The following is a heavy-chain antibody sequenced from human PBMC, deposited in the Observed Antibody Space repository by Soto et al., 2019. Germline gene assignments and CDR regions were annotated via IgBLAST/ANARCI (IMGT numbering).Heavy chain of an antibody. J-gene: IGHJ5*02. V-gene: IGHV3-30*03. CDR3: ARGINYYDSSGDSWFDP. D-gene: IGHD3-22*01. CDR2: ISHDGSNT. Sequence: GGSLRLSCAASGFTFSAYGIHWVRQAPGKGLEWVAVISHDGSNTNYADSVKGRFTFSRDNSKDTVYLQMNSLRAEDTAVYYCARGINYYDSSGDSWFDPWGQGTLVTVSS. CDR1: GFTFSAYG.